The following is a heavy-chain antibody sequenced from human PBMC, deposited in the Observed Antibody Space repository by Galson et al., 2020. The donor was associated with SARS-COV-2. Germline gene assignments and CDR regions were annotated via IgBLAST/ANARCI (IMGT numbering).Heavy chain of an antibody. CDR1: GGSISSGAYY. CDR2: IYNSGTT. D-gene: IGHD3-10*01. Sequence: ETSETLSLTCSVSGGSISSGAYYWTWIRQSPGKGLEWIGYIYNSGTTYYNPSLKGRFTISADTSKNQFSLKLSSVTAADTAMYYCATEDITLVRAVIRYWGQGTLVTVSS. V-gene: IGHV4-30-4*01. CDR3: ATEDITLVRAVIRY. J-gene: IGHJ4*02.